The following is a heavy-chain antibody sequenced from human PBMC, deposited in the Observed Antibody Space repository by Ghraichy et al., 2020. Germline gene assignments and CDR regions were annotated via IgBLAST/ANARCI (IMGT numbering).Heavy chain of an antibody. CDR3: ARHPAPGIGGNWFDP. V-gene: IGHV4-59*08. Sequence: SETLSLTCTVSGASITTYYWSWIRQPPGKGLEWIGYIYYSGGTKNPSLKSRVSISVDTSKNQFSLKLSSVTAADTAVYYCARHPAPGIGGNWFDPWGQGTLVTVSS. J-gene: IGHJ5*02. CDR1: GASITTYY. CDR2: IYYSGGT. D-gene: IGHD6-13*01.